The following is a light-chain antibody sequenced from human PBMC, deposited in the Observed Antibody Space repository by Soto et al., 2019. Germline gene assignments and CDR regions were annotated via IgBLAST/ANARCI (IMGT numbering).Light chain of an antibody. V-gene: IGKV3-20*01. CDR2: IAT. Sequence: EIVLTQSPGTLSLSPGERATLSCRASQSVSSNYLAWYQQKTGQTPRLLIYIATNRAPGIPDRFSGSGSGTHFTLTISRVEPEDFAVYYCQQHGSSPWTFGQGTKVELK. CDR1: QSVSSNY. J-gene: IGKJ1*01. CDR3: QQHGSSPWT.